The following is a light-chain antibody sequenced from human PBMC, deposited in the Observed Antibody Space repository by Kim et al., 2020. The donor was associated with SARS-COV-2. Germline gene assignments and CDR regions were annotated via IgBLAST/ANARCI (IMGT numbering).Light chain of an antibody. V-gene: IGLV2-14*03. J-gene: IGLJ1*01. Sequence: GQSITPACTGTRSDIGAYKHVSWYQQHPGKAPRLMIYDVTNRPSGVSIRFSGSKSGNTASLTISGLQAEDEADYYCTSYATSSSYLFGTGTKVTVL. CDR3: TSYATSSSYL. CDR2: DVT. CDR1: RSDIGAYKH.